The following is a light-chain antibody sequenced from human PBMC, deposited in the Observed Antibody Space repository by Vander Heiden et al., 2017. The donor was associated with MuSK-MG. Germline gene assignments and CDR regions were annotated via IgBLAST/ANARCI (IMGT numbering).Light chain of an antibody. Sequence: LLARSPGTLALCPGERATLSCRTSQSVSSSYLAWYQQKPGQAPRLLIYCASSRAACIPDRLMGIGSGTYLTLTSRRLDGEDFAVYYCQQDSSSPLTFGGGTKVEIK. CDR3: QQDSSSPLT. CDR1: QSVSSSY. J-gene: IGKJ4*01. CDR2: CAS. V-gene: IGKV3-20*01.